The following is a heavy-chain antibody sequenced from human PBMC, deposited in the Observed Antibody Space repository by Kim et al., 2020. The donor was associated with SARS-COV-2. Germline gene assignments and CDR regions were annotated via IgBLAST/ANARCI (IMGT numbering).Heavy chain of an antibody. V-gene: IGHV3-48*04. D-gene: IGHD3-9*01. Sequence: GGSLRLSCAASGFTFSSYNMNWVRQAPGKGLEWVSYISSGSSTIDYADSVKGRFTISRDNAKNLLYLQMNSLRAEDTAVYYCARDSPDYDILTGPVVWGQGTLVTVSS. CDR2: ISSGSSTI. J-gene: IGHJ4*02. CDR3: ARDSPDYDILTGPVV. CDR1: GFTFSSYN.